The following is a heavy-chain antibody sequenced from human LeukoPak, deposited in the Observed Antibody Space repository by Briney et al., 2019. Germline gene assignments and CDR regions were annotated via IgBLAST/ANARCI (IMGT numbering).Heavy chain of an antibody. CDR3: ARRRGVYSYGYIDY. V-gene: IGHV5-51*01. J-gene: IGHJ4*02. D-gene: IGHD5-18*01. CDR2: IYPGDSDT. Sequence: GASLKISFKGSGYRFTSYWIGWVRQMPGKGLEWMGIIYPGDSDTRYSPSFQGQVTISADKSISTAYLQWSSLKASDTAMYYCARRRGVYSYGYIDYWGQGTLVTVSS. CDR1: GYRFTSYW.